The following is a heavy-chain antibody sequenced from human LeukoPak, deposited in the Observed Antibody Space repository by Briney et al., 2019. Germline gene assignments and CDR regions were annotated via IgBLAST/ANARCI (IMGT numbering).Heavy chain of an antibody. V-gene: IGHV3-23*01. Sequence: GGSLRLSCAASRFTFSSYAMSWVRQAPGKGLEWVSAISGSGGSTYYADSVKGRFTISRDNSKNTLYLQMNSLRAEDTAVYYCAKDPMAGLNFDYWGQGTLVTVSS. CDR2: ISGSGGST. D-gene: IGHD6-19*01. J-gene: IGHJ4*02. CDR3: AKDPMAGLNFDY. CDR1: RFTFSSYA.